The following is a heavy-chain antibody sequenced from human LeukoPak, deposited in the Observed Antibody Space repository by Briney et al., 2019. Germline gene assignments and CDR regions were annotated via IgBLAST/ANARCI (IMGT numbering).Heavy chain of an antibody. D-gene: IGHD6-19*01. Sequence: SETLSLTCTVSGGSISSYYWNWIRQPAGKGLEWIGRIHSSGSTNYNPSLKSRLTMSVDTSENQFSLKLSSVTAADTAVYYCARALGTGWSQKEWGQGTLVTVSS. CDR3: ARALGTGWSQKE. CDR1: GGSISSYY. CDR2: IHSSGST. J-gene: IGHJ4*02. V-gene: IGHV4-4*07.